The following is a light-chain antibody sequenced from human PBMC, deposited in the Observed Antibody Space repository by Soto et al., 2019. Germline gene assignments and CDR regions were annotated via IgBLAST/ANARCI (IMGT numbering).Light chain of an antibody. J-gene: IGKJ3*01. CDR3: QKYSSVPV. Sequence: DIQMTQSPTSXSASVGDRVTITCRASQGIRNFVAWYQQKPGKAPKLLIYAASTLQSGVPSRFSGSGSGTDFTLTINSLQPEDVATYSCQKYSSVPVFGPGTKVEIK. CDR2: AAS. CDR1: QGIRNF. V-gene: IGKV1-27*01.